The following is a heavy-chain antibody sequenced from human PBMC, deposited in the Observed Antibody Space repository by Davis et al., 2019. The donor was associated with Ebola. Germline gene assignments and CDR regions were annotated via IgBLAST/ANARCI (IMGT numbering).Heavy chain of an antibody. Sequence: PSETLSLTCTVSGGSFSSRSYYWGWIRQPPGKRLEWIGSIYYSGSTYYNPSLKSRVTISVDTSKNQFSLKLSSVTAADTAVYYCARRPESWDSSGYYQYYFDYWGQGTLVTVSS. CDR1: GGSFSSRSYY. D-gene: IGHD3-22*01. CDR2: IYYSGST. J-gene: IGHJ4*02. V-gene: IGHV4-39*01. CDR3: ARRPESWDSSGYYQYYFDY.